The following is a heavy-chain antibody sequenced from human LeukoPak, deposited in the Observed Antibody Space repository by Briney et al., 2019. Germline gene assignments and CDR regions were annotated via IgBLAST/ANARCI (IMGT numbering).Heavy chain of an antibody. CDR2: ISENGRST. V-gene: IGHV3-23*01. CDR1: GFTFDDYG. J-gene: IGHJ5*02. D-gene: IGHD3-22*01. Sequence: GGSLRLSCAASGFTFDDYGMSWVRQTPGKGLEWVSSISENGRSTYYADSVKGRFTISRDNSKSTVYLQMNSLRAEDTAVYYCAREGNGYDGWFDPWGQGTLVTVSS. CDR3: AREGNGYDGWFDP.